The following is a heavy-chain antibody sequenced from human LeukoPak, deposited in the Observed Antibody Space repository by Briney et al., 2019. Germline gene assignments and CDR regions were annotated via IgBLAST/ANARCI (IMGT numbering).Heavy chain of an antibody. J-gene: IGHJ4*02. D-gene: IGHD3-3*01. V-gene: IGHV3-23*01. CDR2: ISGSGGST. CDR1: GFTFSSYA. Sequence: PGGSLRLSCAASGFTFSSYAMSWVRQAPGKGLEWVSAISGSGGSTYYADSVKGRFTISRDNSKNTLYLQMNSLRAEDTAVYYCAREYDFWSGYPLDYWGQGTLVTVSS. CDR3: AREYDFWSGYPLDY.